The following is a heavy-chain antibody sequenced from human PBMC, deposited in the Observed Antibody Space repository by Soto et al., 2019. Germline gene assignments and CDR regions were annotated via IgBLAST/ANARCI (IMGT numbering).Heavy chain of an antibody. Sequence: EVQLVESGGGLVQPGGSLRLSCAASGFIMGSSYMSWVRQAPGKGLEWVSVIYGGDSTNYADSVKGRFTISRDKSKNTLYLQMNSLRAGDTAVYYCARGVGIAMAGPHFYDYWGQGTLVTVYS. D-gene: IGHD6-19*01. CDR1: GFIMGSSY. CDR2: IYGGDST. J-gene: IGHJ4*02. CDR3: ARGVGIAMAGPHFYDY. V-gene: IGHV3-66*01.